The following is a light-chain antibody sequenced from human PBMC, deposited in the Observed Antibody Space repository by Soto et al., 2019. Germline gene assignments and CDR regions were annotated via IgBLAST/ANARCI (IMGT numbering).Light chain of an antibody. V-gene: IGKV3-11*01. J-gene: IGKJ1*01. CDR3: QQRSNWPPWT. Sequence: EIMLTQSPATLSLSPGERATLSCRASQSIKNYLAWYQQKPGQAPRLLIYDASNRATGIPARFSGSGSGTDFTLTISSLEPEDFAVYYCQQRSNWPPWTFGQGTKVEIK. CDR1: QSIKNY. CDR2: DAS.